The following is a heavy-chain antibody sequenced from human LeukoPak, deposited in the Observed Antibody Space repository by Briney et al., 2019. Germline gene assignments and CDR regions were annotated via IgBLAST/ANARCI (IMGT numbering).Heavy chain of an antibody. CDR3: ARDGRGLHNWNRKRRTYYMDV. CDR2: ISSSSSYI. Sequence: GGSLRLSCAAAGFTFSSYSMNWVRQAPGKGLEWVSSISSSSSYIYYADSVKGRFTISRDNAKNPLYLQMNSLRAGDTGVYYCARDGRGLHNWNRKRRTYYMDVWGKGTTVTVSS. V-gene: IGHV3-21*01. CDR1: GFTFSSYS. D-gene: IGHD1-20*01. J-gene: IGHJ6*03.